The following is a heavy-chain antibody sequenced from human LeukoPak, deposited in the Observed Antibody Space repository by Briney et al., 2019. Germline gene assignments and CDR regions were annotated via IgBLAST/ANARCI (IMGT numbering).Heavy chain of an antibody. V-gene: IGHV3-30*18. J-gene: IGHJ4*02. D-gene: IGHD3-22*01. CDR2: ISYDGSNK. Sequence: GGSLRLSCAASGFTFSNYDMSWVRQAPGKGLEWVAVISYDGSNKYYADSVKGRFTISRDNSKNTLYLQMNSLRAEDTAVYYCAKDNDSSGFDYWGQGTLVTVSS. CDR1: GFTFSNYD. CDR3: AKDNDSSGFDY.